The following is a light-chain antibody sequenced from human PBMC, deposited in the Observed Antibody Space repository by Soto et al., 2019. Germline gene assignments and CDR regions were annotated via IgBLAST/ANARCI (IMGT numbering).Light chain of an antibody. J-gene: IGKJ5*01. CDR3: QQHNQWPIT. V-gene: IGKV3D-15*01. Sequence: EIVMTQSPATLSVSPGETASLSCMASQSAGNFLAWYQQKPGQAPRLLIYYISTRATGIPARFSGSGYGTEFNLTINSLQSEDSAVYYCQQHNQWPITFGQGTRLEIK. CDR1: QSAGNF. CDR2: YIS.